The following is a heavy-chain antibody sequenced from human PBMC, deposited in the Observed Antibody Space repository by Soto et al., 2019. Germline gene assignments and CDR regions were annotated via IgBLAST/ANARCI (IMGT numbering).Heavy chain of an antibody. D-gene: IGHD1-26*01. CDR3: ASALHRGTYQSPSGY. V-gene: IGHV1-2*02. CDR1: GYTFTDYY. CDR2: INPSSGDT. J-gene: IGHJ4*02. Sequence: PGASVKVSCKASGYTFTDYYIHWVRQAPGQGLEWMGWINPSSGDTNYAQNFQGRVTMTRDTSISTAYMDLISLRSDDTAVYYCASALHRGTYQSPSGYWGPGTLVPVSS.